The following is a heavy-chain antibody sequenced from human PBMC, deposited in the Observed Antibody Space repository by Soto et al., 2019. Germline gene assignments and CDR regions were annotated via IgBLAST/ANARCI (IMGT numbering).Heavy chain of an antibody. D-gene: IGHD2-15*01. V-gene: IGHV3-23*01. CDR1: GFTFTNYG. J-gene: IGHJ4*02. Sequence: EVQLLESGGGLVQPGGSLRLSCAASGFTFTNYGMSWVRQAPGKGLEWVSDISASDDGTDYADSVKGRFSISKDKSKNTLYLQMNSLRAEDTAVYYCAKDVAVARRYSFDYWGQGILVTVSS. CDR2: ISASDDGT. CDR3: AKDVAVARRYSFDY.